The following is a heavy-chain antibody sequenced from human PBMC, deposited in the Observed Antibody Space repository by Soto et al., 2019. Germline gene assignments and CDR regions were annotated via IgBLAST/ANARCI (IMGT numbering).Heavy chain of an antibody. CDR1: GGSISSYY. CDR3: ARGLNYSGMDV. D-gene: IGHD3-16*01. CDR2: IYTSGSP. V-gene: IGHV4-4*07. Sequence: QVQLQESGPGLVKPSETLSLTCTVYGGSISSYYWSCLRQPAGKGLEWIGRIYTSGSPNYNPPLNRRVSMSVETTNNQFSLKLSYVTAADTAVYYCARGLNYSGMDVCVQETTVTV. J-gene: IGHJ6*02.